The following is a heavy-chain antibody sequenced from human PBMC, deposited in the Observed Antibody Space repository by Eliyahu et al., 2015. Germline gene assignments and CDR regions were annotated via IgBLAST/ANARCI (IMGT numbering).Heavy chain of an antibody. CDR3: ARGTPVRPDYVWGSYRYTGYSWFDP. D-gene: IGHD3-16*02. Sequence: QVQLQQWGAGLLKPSETLSLTCAVYGGSFXGYYWIWIRXPPGKGLEWIGEINPSGSTNYNPSLKSRVTISVDTSKNQFSLKLSSVTAADTAVYYCARGTPVRPDYVWGSYRYTGYSWFDPWGQGTLVTVSS. CDR2: INPSGST. V-gene: IGHV4-34*01. J-gene: IGHJ5*02. CDR1: GGSFXGYY.